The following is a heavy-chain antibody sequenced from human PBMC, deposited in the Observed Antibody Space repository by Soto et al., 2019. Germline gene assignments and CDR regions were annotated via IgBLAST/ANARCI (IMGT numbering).Heavy chain of an antibody. CDR1: GFTFSDYY. CDR3: AKMSSENYYDPVFS. J-gene: IGHJ4*02. CDR2: ISSSGNTI. Sequence: QVQLVESGGGLVKTSESLTIACAASGFTFSDYYMSWVRQAPGKGLEWVSYISSSGNTIYYADSVNGRFTISRDNAKNSVYLQMNSLRAEDTALYFCAKMSSENYYDPVFSWGQGTLVTVSS. D-gene: IGHD3-22*01. V-gene: IGHV3-11*01.